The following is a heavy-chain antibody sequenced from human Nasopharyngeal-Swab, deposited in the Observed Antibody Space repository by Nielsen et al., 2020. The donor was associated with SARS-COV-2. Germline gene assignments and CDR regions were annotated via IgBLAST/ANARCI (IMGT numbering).Heavy chain of an antibody. Sequence: WIRQPPGKGLEWIGEINHSGSTNYNPSLKSRVTISVHTSKNQFSLKLSSVTAADTAVYYCARASTYYDILTGYYNWFDPWGQGTLVTVSS. V-gene: IGHV4-34*01. CDR3: ARASTYYDILTGYYNWFDP. CDR2: INHSGST. D-gene: IGHD3-9*01. J-gene: IGHJ5*02.